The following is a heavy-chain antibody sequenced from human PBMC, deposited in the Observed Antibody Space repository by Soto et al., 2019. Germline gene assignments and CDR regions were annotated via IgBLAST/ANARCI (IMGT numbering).Heavy chain of an antibody. CDR3: ARRGTGWFFFDS. CDR1: GGSINNYY. CDR2: IYSTGST. J-gene: IGHJ4*02. V-gene: IGHV4-4*08. D-gene: IGHD6-19*01. Sequence: PSETLSLTCTVSGGSINNYYWNWIRQPPGKGLEWIGYIYSTGSTNYNPSLKSRVTMSVDTSKNQFSLKLSSVTATDTAAYFCARRGTGWFFFDSWGLGSLVTVSS.